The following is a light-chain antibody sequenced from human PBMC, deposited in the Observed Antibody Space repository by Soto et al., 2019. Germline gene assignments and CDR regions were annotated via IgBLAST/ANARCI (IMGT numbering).Light chain of an antibody. CDR3: QQYSSSSRLT. CDR2: DAS. J-gene: IGKJ4*01. CDR1: QSISRW. Sequence: DIQMTQSPSTLSAFVGDRVIITCRASQSISRWLAWYQQKPGKAPKLVISDASTLESGVPSRFSGIGSGTEFTLTISSLQPEDFATYYCQQYSSSSRLTLGGGTKVDIK. V-gene: IGKV1-5*01.